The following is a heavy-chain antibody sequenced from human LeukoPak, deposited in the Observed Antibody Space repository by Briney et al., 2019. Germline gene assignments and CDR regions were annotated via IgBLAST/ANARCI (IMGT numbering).Heavy chain of an antibody. Sequence: SETLSLTCAVYGGSFSGYYWSWIRQPPGKGLEWIGEIDHSGSTNYNPSLKSRVTISVDTSKNQFSLKLSSVTAADTAVYYCARGVMSDYWGQGTLVTVSS. V-gene: IGHV4-34*01. CDR1: GGSFSGYY. CDR3: ARGVMSDY. D-gene: IGHD3-16*01. CDR2: IDHSGST. J-gene: IGHJ4*02.